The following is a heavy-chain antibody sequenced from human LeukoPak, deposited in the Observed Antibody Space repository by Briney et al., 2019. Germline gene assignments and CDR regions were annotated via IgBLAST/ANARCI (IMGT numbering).Heavy chain of an antibody. CDR2: IIPIFGTA. CDR1: GGTFSSYA. Sequence: ASVKVSCTASGGTFSSYAISWVRQAPGQGLEWMGGIIPIFGTANYAQKFQGRVTITADESTSTAYMELSSLRSEDTAVYYCARDGGIVVASFDYWGQGTLVTVSS. D-gene: IGHD2-2*01. V-gene: IGHV1-69*13. J-gene: IGHJ4*02. CDR3: ARDGGIVVASFDY.